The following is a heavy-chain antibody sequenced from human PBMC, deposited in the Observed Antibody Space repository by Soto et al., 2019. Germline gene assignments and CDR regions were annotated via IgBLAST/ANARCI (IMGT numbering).Heavy chain of an antibody. CDR1: GGTFSSYA. CDR2: IIPIFGTA. CDR3: ARAAEGGVVVAANYYYYGMDV. V-gene: IGHV1-69*06. Sequence: GASVKVSCKASGGTFSSYAISWVRQAPGQGLEWMGGIIPIFGTANYAQKFQGRVTITADKSTSTAYMELSSLRSEDTAVYYCARAAEGGVVVAANYYYYGMDVWGQGTTVTVS. J-gene: IGHJ6*02. D-gene: IGHD2-15*01.